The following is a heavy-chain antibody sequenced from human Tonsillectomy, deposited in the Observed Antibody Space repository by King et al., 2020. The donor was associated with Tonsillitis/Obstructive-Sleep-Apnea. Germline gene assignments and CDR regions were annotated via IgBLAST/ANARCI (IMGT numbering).Heavy chain of an antibody. CDR1: GFTFSSYS. CDR3: ARGCVDYYYMDV. V-gene: IGHV3-48*02. D-gene: IGHD2-15*01. Sequence: QLVQSGGGLVQPGGSLRLSCAASGFTFSSYSMNWGRQAPGKGLEWVSYIISWSSSIYYADSVKGRFTISRDNANNSLYLQMNSLRDEDTALYYCARGCVDYYYMDVWGKGTTVTVSS. J-gene: IGHJ6*03. CDR2: IISWSSSI.